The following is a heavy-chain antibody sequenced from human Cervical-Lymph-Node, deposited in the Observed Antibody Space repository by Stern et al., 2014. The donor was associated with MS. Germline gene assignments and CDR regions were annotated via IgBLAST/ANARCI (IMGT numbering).Heavy chain of an antibody. CDR2: IHPGDSEI. Sequence: EVQLVESGAGVKRPGQSLKISCRASGYSFTNYWVAWVRQKPGKGLEWMGIIHPGDSEIRYSPSFQGRVPMSADRSINTAYLQWSSLQPSDTAMYYCARQLGHSNFLHYWGQGVLVTVSS. V-gene: IGHV5-51*01. D-gene: IGHD4-11*01. CDR3: ARQLGHSNFLHY. CDR1: GYSFTNYW. J-gene: IGHJ4*02.